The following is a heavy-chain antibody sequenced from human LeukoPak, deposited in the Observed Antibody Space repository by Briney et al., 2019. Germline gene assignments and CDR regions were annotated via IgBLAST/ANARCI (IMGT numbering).Heavy chain of an antibody. V-gene: IGHV4-39*01. D-gene: IGHD3-16*01. CDR1: GGSISSSSYY. J-gene: IGHJ5*02. Sequence: SETLSLTCTVSGGSISSSSYYWGWIRQPPGKGLEWIGSIYYSGSTYYNPSLKSRVTISVDTSKNQFSLKLSSVTAADTAVYYCARHFGDRFRTNWFDPWGQGTLVTVSS. CDR3: ARHFGDRFRTNWFDP. CDR2: IYYSGST.